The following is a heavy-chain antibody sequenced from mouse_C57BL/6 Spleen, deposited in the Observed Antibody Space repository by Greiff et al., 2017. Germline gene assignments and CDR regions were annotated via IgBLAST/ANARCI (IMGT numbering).Heavy chain of an antibody. CDR3: ASSMITRYFDV. J-gene: IGHJ1*03. Sequence: EVQRVESGGGLVKPGGSLKLSCAASGFTFSDYGMHWVRQAPEKGLEWVAYISSGSSTIYYADTVKGRFTISRDNAKNTLFLQMTSLRSEDTAMYYCASSMITRYFDVWGTGTTVTVSS. D-gene: IGHD2-4*01. V-gene: IGHV5-17*01. CDR1: GFTFSDYG. CDR2: ISSGSSTI.